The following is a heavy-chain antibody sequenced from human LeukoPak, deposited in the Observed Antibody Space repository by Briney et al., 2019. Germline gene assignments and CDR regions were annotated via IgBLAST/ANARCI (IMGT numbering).Heavy chain of an antibody. D-gene: IGHD6-13*01. CDR3: ARSRAAADLPAG. CDR1: GYTFTSYG. V-gene: IGHV1-18*01. J-gene: IGHJ4*02. CDR2: ISAYNGNT. Sequence: ASVKVSCKASGYTFTSYGISWVRQAPGQGLEWMGWISAYNGNTNYAQKLQGRVTMTTDTSTSTDYMELRSLRSDDTAVYYCARSRAAADLPAGWGQGTLVTVSS.